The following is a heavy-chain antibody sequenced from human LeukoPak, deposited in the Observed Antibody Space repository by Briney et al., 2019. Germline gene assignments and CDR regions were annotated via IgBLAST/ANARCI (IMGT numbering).Heavy chain of an antibody. D-gene: IGHD1-26*01. CDR3: ARDGRYYYAFDI. V-gene: IGHV4-59*02. Sequence: SETLSLTCTVSGGSVSSYYWSWIRQPPGKGLEWIGYIYYSGSTKYNSSLKSRVTISVDTSKNQFSLKLSSVTAADTAVYYCARDGRYYYAFDIWGQGTMVTVSS. CDR1: GGSVSSYY. J-gene: IGHJ3*02. CDR2: IYYSGST.